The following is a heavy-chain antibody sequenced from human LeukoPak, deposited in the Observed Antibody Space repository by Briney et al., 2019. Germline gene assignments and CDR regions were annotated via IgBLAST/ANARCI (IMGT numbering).Heavy chain of an antibody. CDR2: ISNSGSPI. CDR3: ARKYCSSTSCLLDY. V-gene: IGHV3-48*03. D-gene: IGHD2-2*01. Sequence: PGGSLRLSCAASGFTFSSYEMNWVRQAPGKGLEWVSYISNSGSPIYYADSVKGRFTISRDNAKNSLYLQMNSLRAEDTAVYYCARKYCSSTSCLLDYWGQGTLVTVSS. J-gene: IGHJ4*02. CDR1: GFTFSSYE.